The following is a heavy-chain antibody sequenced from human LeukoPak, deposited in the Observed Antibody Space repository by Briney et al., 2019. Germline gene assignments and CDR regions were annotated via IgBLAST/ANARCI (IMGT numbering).Heavy chain of an antibody. CDR1: GFTFSSYD. CDR3: APIAAAGTGRYMDV. D-gene: IGHD6-13*01. J-gene: IGHJ6*03. CDR2: IRYDGSNK. Sequence: GGSLRLSCAASGFTFSSYDMHWVRQAPGKGLEWVAFIRYDGSNKYYADSVKGRFTISRDNSKNTLYLQMNSLRAEDTAVYYCAPIAAAGTGRYMDVWGKGTTVTVSS. V-gene: IGHV3-30*02.